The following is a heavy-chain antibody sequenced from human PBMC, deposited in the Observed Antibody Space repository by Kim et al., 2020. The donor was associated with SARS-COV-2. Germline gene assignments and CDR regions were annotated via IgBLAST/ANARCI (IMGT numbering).Heavy chain of an antibody. V-gene: IGHV3-23*01. CDR1: GFTFSSYA. CDR2: ISGSGGST. D-gene: IGHD3-9*01. J-gene: IGHJ4*02. Sequence: GGSLRLSCAASGFTFSSYAMSWVRQAPGKGLEWVSAISGSGGSTYYADSVKGRFTISRDNSKNTLHLQMNSLRAEDTAVYYCAKEGYDILTGYYVAGYDRLDYWGQGTLVTVSS. CDR3: AKEGYDILTGYYVAGYDRLDY.